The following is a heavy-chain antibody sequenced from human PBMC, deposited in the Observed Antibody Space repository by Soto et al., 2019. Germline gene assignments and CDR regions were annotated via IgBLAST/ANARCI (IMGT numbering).Heavy chain of an antibody. CDR1: GFTFSSYW. CDR3: ARATGADKEDY. CDR2: IKEDGSER. V-gene: IGHV3-7*04. D-gene: IGHD3-10*01. J-gene: IGHJ4*02. Sequence: EVQLVESGGGLVQPGGSLRLSCAASGFTFSSYWMSWVRQAPGKGLEWVANIKEDGSERYYVDSVKGRFTISRDNAKNSLYLQMNSLRAEDTAVYYCARATGADKEDYWGQGTRVTVSS.